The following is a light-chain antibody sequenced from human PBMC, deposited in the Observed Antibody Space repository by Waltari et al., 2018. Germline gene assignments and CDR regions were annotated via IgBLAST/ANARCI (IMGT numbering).Light chain of an antibody. Sequence: DIQMTQSPSSLSASIGDRVTITCRASQSIRNYLNWYQQKPGKAPNLLIYAASSLQSGVPSRFRGSGSGTDFTLTISSLQPEDSATYFCQQYYTTLLSFGGGTKVEIK. J-gene: IGKJ4*01. CDR2: AAS. CDR1: QSIRNY. CDR3: QQYYTTLLS. V-gene: IGKV1-39*01.